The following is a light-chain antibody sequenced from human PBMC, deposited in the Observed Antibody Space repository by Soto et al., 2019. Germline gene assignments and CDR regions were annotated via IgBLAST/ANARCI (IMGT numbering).Light chain of an antibody. CDR3: QQYGISSYT. Sequence: EIALTQSPGTLSLSPGERATLSCRASQSVSSSYLAWYQQKPGQAPRLLIYGASSRATGIPDRFSGSGSGTDFSLTINRLEHEDCAVYYCQQYGISSYTFGQGTKLEIK. CDR2: GAS. J-gene: IGKJ2*01. CDR1: QSVSSSY. V-gene: IGKV3-20*01.